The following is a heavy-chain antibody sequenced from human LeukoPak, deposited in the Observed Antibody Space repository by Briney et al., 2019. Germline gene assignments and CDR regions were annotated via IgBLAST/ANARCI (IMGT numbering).Heavy chain of an antibody. CDR3: ARENVLRYFPFDP. CDR2: INHSGST. J-gene: IGHJ5*02. V-gene: IGHV4-34*01. CDR1: GGSFSGYY. D-gene: IGHD3-9*01. Sequence: SETLSLTCAVYGGSFSGYYWSWIRQPPGKGLEWIGEINHSGSTNYNPSLKSRVTISVDTSKNQFSLKLGSVTAADTAVYYCARENVLRYFPFDPWGQGTLVTVSS.